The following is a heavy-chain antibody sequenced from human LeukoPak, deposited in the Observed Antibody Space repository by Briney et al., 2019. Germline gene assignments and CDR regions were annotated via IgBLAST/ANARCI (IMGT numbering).Heavy chain of an antibody. CDR3: ARYSAGMDV. V-gene: IGHV4-4*07. Sequence: PETLSLTCTVSGDSINTYYWTWIRQPAGRGLEWIGRINTDGNTNYNPSLKSRVTMSVDTSKNQFSLRLTSVTAADTAVYYCARYSAGMDVWGQGTTVIVSS. CDR2: INTDGNT. J-gene: IGHJ6*02. D-gene: IGHD2-21*01. CDR1: GDSINTYY.